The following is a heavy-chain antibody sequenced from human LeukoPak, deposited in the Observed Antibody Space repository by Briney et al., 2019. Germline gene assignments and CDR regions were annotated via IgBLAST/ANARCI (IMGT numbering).Heavy chain of an antibody. V-gene: IGHV3-74*01. CDR1: GLTFSGYA. D-gene: IGHD2-21*02. CDR2: INSDASST. Sequence: GGSLRLSCAASGLTFSGYAMSWVRQAPGKRLVWVSRINSDASSTSYADSVKGRFTISRDNAKNSLYLQMNSLRAEDTAVYYCARETYCGGDCYVQYYCTYWGQGTLVTVSS. CDR3: ARETYCGGDCYVQYYCTY. J-gene: IGHJ4*02.